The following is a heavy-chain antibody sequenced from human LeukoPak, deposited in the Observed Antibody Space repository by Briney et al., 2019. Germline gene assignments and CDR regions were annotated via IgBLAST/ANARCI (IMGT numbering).Heavy chain of an antibody. CDR2: ISSSSSYI. CDR3: AREGATAFDY. J-gene: IGHJ4*02. D-gene: IGHD1-26*01. V-gene: IGHV3-21*01. CDR1: GFTFSSYS. Sequence: PGGSLRLSCAASGFTFSSYSMNWVRQAPGKGLEWVSSISSSSSYIYYADSVKGRFTISRDNAKNSLYLQMNSLRAVDTAVYYCAREGATAFDYWGQGTLVTVSS.